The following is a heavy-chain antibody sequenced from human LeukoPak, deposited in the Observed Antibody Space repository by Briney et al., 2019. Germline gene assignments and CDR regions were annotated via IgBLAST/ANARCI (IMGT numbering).Heavy chain of an antibody. CDR1: GGSISSSNYC. Sequence: SETLSLTCSVSGGSISSSNYCWGWIRQPPGKGLEWIGNICNSGSTYFNPSLKSRVTISVDTSKNQFSLKLSSVTAADTAVYYCARQGIQLWTCIDYWGQGTLVTVSS. J-gene: IGHJ4*02. CDR2: ICNSGST. V-gene: IGHV4-39*01. D-gene: IGHD5-18*01. CDR3: ARQGIQLWTCIDY.